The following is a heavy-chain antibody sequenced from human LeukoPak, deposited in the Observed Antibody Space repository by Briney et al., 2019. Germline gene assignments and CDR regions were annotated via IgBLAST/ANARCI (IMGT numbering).Heavy chain of an antibody. CDR3: AREIYDILTGYTGGFDY. Sequence: PGGSLRLSCAASGFTFSSYGMPWDRQAPGKGLKWVAVIWYDGSNKYYADSVKGRFTISRDNSKNTLYLQMNSLRAEDTAVYYCAREIYDILTGYTGGFDYWGQGTLVTVSS. CDR2: IWYDGSNK. D-gene: IGHD3-9*01. CDR1: GFTFSSYG. J-gene: IGHJ4*02. V-gene: IGHV3-33*01.